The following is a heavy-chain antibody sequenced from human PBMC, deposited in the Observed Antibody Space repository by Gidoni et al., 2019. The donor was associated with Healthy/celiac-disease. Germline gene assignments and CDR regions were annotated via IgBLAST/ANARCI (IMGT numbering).Heavy chain of an antibody. CDR2: ISYDGSKK. V-gene: IGHV3-30*18. Sequence: QVQLVESGGGVVQPGRSLRLSCAASGFTFSSYGMNWVRQAPGKGLEWVAVISYDGSKKYYADSVKGRFTISRDNSKNTLYRQMNSLRAEDTAVYYCAKEVGGSNRRAFDIWGQGTMVTVSS. D-gene: IGHD2-15*01. CDR1: GFTFSSYG. J-gene: IGHJ3*02. CDR3: AKEVGGSNRRAFDI.